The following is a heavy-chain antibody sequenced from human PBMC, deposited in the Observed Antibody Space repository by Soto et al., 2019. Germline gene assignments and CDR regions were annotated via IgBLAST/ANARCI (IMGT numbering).Heavy chain of an antibody. V-gene: IGHV3-15*01. CDR3: TSLYYGH. J-gene: IGHJ4*02. CDR2: IKSKTDGGTT. D-gene: IGHD3-16*02. CDR1: EFTFTYAW. Sequence: EVQLVESGGDLVKPGGSLRLSCAASEFTFTYAWMSWVRQAPGQGREWVGRIKSKTDGGTTDYAAPVKGRFTISRDESQNTLYLQMNSLKTEDTAVYYCTSLYYGHWGQGTLVTVSS.